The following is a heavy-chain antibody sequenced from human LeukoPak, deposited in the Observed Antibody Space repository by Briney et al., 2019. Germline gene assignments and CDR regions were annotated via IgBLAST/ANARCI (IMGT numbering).Heavy chain of an antibody. CDR2: IWYDGSNK. V-gene: IGHV3-33*01. Sequence: GRSLRLSCAASGFTFSSYGMHWVRQAPGKGLEWVAVIWYDGSNKYYADSVKGRFTISRDNSKNTLYLQMNSLRAEDTAVYYCARDRLGELRAFDIWGQGTMVTVSS. J-gene: IGHJ3*02. CDR3: ARDRLGELRAFDI. D-gene: IGHD1-26*01. CDR1: GFTFSSYG.